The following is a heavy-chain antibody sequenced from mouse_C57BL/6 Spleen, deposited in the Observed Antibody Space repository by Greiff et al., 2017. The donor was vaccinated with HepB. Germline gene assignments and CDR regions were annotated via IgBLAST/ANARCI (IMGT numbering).Heavy chain of an antibody. V-gene: IGHV5-6*01. CDR2: ISSGGSYT. Sequence: EVQRVESGGDLVKPGGSLKLSCAASGFTFSSYGMSWVRQTPDKRLEWVATISSGGSYTYYPDSVKGRFTISRDNAKNTLYLQMSSLKSEDTAMYYCARQDSSGRQFAYWGQGTLVTVSA. CDR1: GFTFSSYG. J-gene: IGHJ3*01. D-gene: IGHD3-2*02. CDR3: ARQDSSGRQFAY.